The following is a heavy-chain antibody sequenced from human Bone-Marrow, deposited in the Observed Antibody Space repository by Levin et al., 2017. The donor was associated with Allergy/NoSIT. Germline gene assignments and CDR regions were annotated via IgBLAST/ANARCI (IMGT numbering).Heavy chain of an antibody. D-gene: IGHD5-24*01. CDR1: GGSISSSNYY. CDR2: IYYSGST. J-gene: IGHJ6*02. V-gene: IGHV4-39*07. Sequence: SQTLSLTCTVSGGSISSSNYYWGWIRQPPGKGLEWIGNIYYSGSTYYNPSLKSRVTISVDTSKNQFSLKLNSVTAADTAVYYCARDRRDGYKYYYSDDGMDVWGQGTTVTVSS. CDR3: ARDRRDGYKYYYSDDGMDV.